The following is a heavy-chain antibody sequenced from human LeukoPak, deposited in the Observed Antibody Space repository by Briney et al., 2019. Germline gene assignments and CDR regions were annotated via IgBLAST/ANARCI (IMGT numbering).Heavy chain of an antibody. CDR3: ARDHDYDFWSGYYIDY. D-gene: IGHD3-3*01. V-gene: IGHV3-11*04. CDR2: ISSSGSTI. Sequence: GGSLRLSCAASGFTLSDYYMSWIRQAPGKGLEWVSYISSSGSTIYYADSVKGRFTISRDNAKNSLYLQMNSLRAEDTAVYYCARDHDYDFWSGYYIDYWGQGTLVTVSS. J-gene: IGHJ4*02. CDR1: GFTLSDYY.